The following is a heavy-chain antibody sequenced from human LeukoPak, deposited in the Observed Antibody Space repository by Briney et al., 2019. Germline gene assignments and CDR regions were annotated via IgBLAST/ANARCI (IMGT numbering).Heavy chain of an antibody. CDR1: GFTVSSNY. CDR2: IYSGGST. CDR3: ARGGIIGYCSSTSCYFDY. D-gene: IGHD2-2*01. V-gene: IGHV3-53*01. Sequence: GGSLRLSCAASGFTVSSNYMSWVRQAPGKGLEWVSVIYSGGSTYYADSVKGRFTISRDNSKNTLYLQMNSLRAEDTAVYYCARGGIIGYCSSTSCYFDYWGQGTLVTVSS. J-gene: IGHJ4*02.